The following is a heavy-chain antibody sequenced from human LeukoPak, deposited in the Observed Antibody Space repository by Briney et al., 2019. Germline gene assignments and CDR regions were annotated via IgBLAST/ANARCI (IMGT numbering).Heavy chain of an antibody. CDR3: ARGIAAAVYYYYYYMDV. J-gene: IGHJ6*03. D-gene: IGHD6-13*01. CDR1: GGSFSGYY. CDR2: INHSGST. V-gene: IGHV4-34*01. Sequence: SETLSLTCAVYGGSFSGYYWSWIRQPPGKGLEWIGEINHSGSTNYNPSLKGRVTISVDTSKNQFSLKLSSVTAADTAVYYCARGIAAAVYYYYYYMDVWGKGTTVTVSS.